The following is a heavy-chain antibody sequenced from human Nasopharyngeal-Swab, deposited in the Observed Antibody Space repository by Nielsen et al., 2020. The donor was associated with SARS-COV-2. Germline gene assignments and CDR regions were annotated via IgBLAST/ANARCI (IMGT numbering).Heavy chain of an antibody. D-gene: IGHD4-23*01. V-gene: IGHV3-21*01. Sequence: GGSLRLSCAASGFTFSDYYMNWVRQAPGKGLEWVSSISGSTNYIYYADSVKGRFTISRDNAKNSLFLQINSLRAEDTAVYYCARDYGGWFDYWGQGTLVTVSS. CDR2: ISGSTNYI. CDR1: GFTFSDYY. CDR3: ARDYGGWFDY. J-gene: IGHJ4*02.